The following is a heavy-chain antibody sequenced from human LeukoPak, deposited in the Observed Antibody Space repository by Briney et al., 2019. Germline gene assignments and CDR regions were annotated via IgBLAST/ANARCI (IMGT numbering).Heavy chain of an antibody. Sequence: PGGSLRLSCAASGFTFSSYVMNWVRQAPGKGLGWLSYISSSGSTIYYADSVKGRFTISRDNAKNSLYLQMNSLRAEDTAVYYCARDPGCSGGSCSTLDLWGRGTLVTVSS. CDR3: ARDPGCSGGSCSTLDL. V-gene: IGHV3-48*03. J-gene: IGHJ2*01. CDR2: ISSSGSTI. D-gene: IGHD2-15*01. CDR1: GFTFSSYV.